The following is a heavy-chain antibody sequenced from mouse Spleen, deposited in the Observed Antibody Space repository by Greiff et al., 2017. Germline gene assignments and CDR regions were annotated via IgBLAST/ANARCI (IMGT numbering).Heavy chain of an antibody. CDR3: ARDSPAGAY. D-gene: IGHD3-2*01. Sequence: EVQLVESGGGLVKRGGSLKLSCAASGFTFSSYAMSWVRQTPEKRLEWVATISSGGGNTYYPDSVKGRFTISRDNAKNTLYLQMSSLKSEDTAMYYCARDSPAGAYWGQGTLVTVSA. CDR1: GFTFSSYA. CDR2: ISSGGGNT. V-gene: IGHV5-9-3*01. J-gene: IGHJ3*01.